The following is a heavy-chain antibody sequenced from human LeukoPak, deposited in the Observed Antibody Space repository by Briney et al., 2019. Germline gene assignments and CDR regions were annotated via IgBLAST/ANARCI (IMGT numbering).Heavy chain of an antibody. CDR3: AKDGLTGVNYYYGMDV. D-gene: IGHD7-27*01. V-gene: IGHV3-30*18. Sequence: GGSLRLSCAASGFSFSSYGIHWVRQAPGKGLEWVAVISYDESYKCYADSVKGRFTISRDNSKNTLYLQMNSLRAEDTAVYYCAKDGLTGVNYYYGMDVWGKGTTVTVSS. J-gene: IGHJ6*04. CDR1: GFSFSSYG. CDR2: ISYDESYK.